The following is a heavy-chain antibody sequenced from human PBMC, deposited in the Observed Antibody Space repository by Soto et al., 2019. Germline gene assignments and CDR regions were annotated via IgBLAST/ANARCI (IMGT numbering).Heavy chain of an antibody. V-gene: IGHV3-23*01. CDR3: AKDRLWYSSSWYSDY. CDR2: ISGSGGST. J-gene: IGHJ4*02. CDR1: GFTFSSYA. D-gene: IGHD6-13*01. Sequence: EVQLLESGGGLVQPGGSLRLCCAASGFTFSSYAMSWVRQAPGKGLEWVSAISGSGGSTYYADSVKGRFTISRDNSKNTLYLQMNSLRAEDTAVYYCAKDRLWYSSSWYSDYWGQGTLVTVSS.